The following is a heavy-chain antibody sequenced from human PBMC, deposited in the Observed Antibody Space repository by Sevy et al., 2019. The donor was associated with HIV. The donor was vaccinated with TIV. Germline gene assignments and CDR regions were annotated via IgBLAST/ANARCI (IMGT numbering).Heavy chain of an antibody. CDR1: GFTFRNYA. CDR3: ARKYDSSGYFDY. CDR2: ISGTGGSGDKT. D-gene: IGHD3-22*01. Sequence: GGSLRLSCAASGFTFRNYAMNWVRQAPGKGLEWVSGISGTGGSGDKTNYADSVKGRFTISRDDSKNSLYLQLNTLRAEDTAIDYCARKYDSSGYFDYWGQGTLVTVSS. V-gene: IGHV3-23*01. J-gene: IGHJ4*02.